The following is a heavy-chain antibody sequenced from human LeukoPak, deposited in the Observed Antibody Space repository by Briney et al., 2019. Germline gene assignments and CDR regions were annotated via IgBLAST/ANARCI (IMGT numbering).Heavy chain of an antibody. CDR3: ARNADCPNGVCYTFDY. Sequence: GASVKVSCKASGGTFSSYAISLVRQAPGQGLEWMGGIIPIFGTANYAQKFQGRVTITADESTSTAYMELSSLRSEDTAVYYCARNADCPNGVCYTFDYWGQGTLVTVSS. CDR1: GGTFSSYA. D-gene: IGHD2-8*01. CDR2: IIPIFGTA. V-gene: IGHV1-69*13. J-gene: IGHJ4*02.